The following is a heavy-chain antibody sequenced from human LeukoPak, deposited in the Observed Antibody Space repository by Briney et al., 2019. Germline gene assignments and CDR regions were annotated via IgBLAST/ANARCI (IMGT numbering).Heavy chain of an antibody. J-gene: IGHJ4*02. V-gene: IGHV3-49*03. D-gene: IGHD3-22*01. CDR1: GFTFGDYA. CDR2: IRSKAYGGTT. Sequence: PGGALRLSCTASGFTFGDYAMSWFRQAPGKGLEWVGCIRSKAYGGTTEYAASVKGRFTISRDDSKSIAYLQMNSLKTEDTAVYYCTRDPTHPHDSSGYLRPFDYWGQGALVTVSS. CDR3: TRDPTHPHDSSGYLRPFDY.